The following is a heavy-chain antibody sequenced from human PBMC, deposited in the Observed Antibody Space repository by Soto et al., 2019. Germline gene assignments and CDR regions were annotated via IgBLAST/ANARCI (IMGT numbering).Heavy chain of an antibody. Sequence: QITVKESGLTLVKPTETLTLTCTFSGFSLSSIGMGVGWIRQPPGKALEWLALIYWDDDKRYSPSLSSRLTITKDPSKHEVDLTMTNMYPVDTATYYCARLTRGVYDSGRLWEKFDYWGQGTLVTVSS. V-gene: IGHV2-5*02. J-gene: IGHJ4*02. CDR2: IYWDDDK. CDR1: GFSLSSIGMG. D-gene: IGHD5-12*01. CDR3: ARLTRGVYDSGRLWEKFDY.